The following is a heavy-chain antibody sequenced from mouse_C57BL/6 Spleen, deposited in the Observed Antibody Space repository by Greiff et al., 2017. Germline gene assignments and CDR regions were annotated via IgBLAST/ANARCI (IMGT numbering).Heavy chain of an antibody. V-gene: IGHV1-42*01. CDR1: GYSFTGYY. J-gene: IGHJ2*01. CDR2: INPSTGGT. Sequence: VQLQQSGPELVKPGASVKISCKASGYSFTGYYMNWVKQSPEKSLEWIGEINPSTGGTTYNQKFKAKATLTVDKSSSTAYMQLKSLTSEDSAVYYCARTPREYYFGYWGQGTTLTVSS. CDR3: ARTPREYYFGY.